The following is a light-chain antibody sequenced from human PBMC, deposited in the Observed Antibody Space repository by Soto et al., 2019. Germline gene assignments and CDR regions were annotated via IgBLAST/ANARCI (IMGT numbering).Light chain of an antibody. CDR2: DAS. V-gene: IGKV1-5*01. CDR3: QQYNSYSLT. CDR1: QSISSW. Sequence: DIQMTQSPSTLSASVGDRVTITCLASQSISSWLAWYQQKPGKAPKLLIYDASSLESGVPSRFSGSGSGTEFTLTISSLQPDDFANYYCQQYNSYSLTFGGGTKVAIK. J-gene: IGKJ4*01.